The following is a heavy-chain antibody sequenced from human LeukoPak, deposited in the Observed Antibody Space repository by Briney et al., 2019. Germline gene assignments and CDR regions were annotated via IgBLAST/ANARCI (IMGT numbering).Heavy chain of an antibody. D-gene: IGHD1-26*01. CDR1: GFTVSSNY. V-gene: IGHV3-23*01. J-gene: IGHJ4*02. CDR3: AKKTLGSYYPADLFDY. Sequence: GGSLRLSCAASGFTVSSNYMSWVRQAPGKGLEWVSAISGSGGSTYYADSVKGRFTISRDNSKNTLYLQMNSLRAEDTAVYYCAKKTLGSYYPADLFDYWGQGTLVTVSS. CDR2: ISGSGGST.